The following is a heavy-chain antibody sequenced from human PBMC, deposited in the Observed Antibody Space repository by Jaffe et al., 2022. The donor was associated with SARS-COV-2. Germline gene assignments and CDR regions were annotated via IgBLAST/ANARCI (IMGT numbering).Heavy chain of an antibody. J-gene: IGHJ4*02. CDR3: ARGDYYFDY. CDR2: INSGGST. Sequence: EVRLVESGGGLIQPGGSLRLSCVASGFTVSGNVMSWVRQAPGKGLEWVSLINSGGSTYSPGSVKGRFTISRDNSKNMLYLQMNSLRADDTAVYYCARGDYYFDYWGQGTLVTVSS. CDR1: GFTVSGNV. V-gene: IGHV3-53*01.